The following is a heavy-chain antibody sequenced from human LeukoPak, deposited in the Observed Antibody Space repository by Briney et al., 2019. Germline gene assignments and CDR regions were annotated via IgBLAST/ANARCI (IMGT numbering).Heavy chain of an antibody. CDR3: ARSGGKYQGLAFDY. CDR2: IYYTGST. D-gene: IGHD2-2*01. CDR1: GVSINNYY. V-gene: IGHV4-59*01. Sequence: SETLSLTCTVSGVSINNYYWSWIRQSPGKGLEGLGYIYYTGSTDYNPSLKTRVTISVDTSKHQVSLRLSSVTAADTAVYYCARSGGKYQGLAFDYWGQGALVTVSS. J-gene: IGHJ4*02.